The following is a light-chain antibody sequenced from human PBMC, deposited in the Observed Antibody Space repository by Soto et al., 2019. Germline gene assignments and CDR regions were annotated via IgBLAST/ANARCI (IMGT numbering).Light chain of an antibody. CDR3: QQYCSSPNT. Sequence: EIVLTQSPGTLSLSPGERATLSCRASQIFSSTYLAWYQQKPCQAPRLLIYGASSMATGIPERFSGSGSGTDFTLAISRLEPEDFAVYYCQQYCSSPNTFGQGTKLEVK. CDR1: QIFSSTY. V-gene: IGKV3-20*01. J-gene: IGKJ2*01. CDR2: GAS.